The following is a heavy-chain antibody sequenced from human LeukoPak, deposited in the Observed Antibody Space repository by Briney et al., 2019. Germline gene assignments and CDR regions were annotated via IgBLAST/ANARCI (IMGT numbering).Heavy chain of an antibody. D-gene: IGHD7-27*01. CDR3: ARRGPLGHFDF. J-gene: IGHJ4*02. V-gene: IGHV3-11*01. CDR1: GPTFRDDN. Sequence: GGSLRLSCAASGPTFRDDNMSWIRLAPGKGLEFVSYISSSGKSISYADSVKGRFAISRDNAKNSLSLQMNSLRAEDTAVYYCARRGPLGHFDFWGQGTLVTVSS. CDR2: ISSSGKSI.